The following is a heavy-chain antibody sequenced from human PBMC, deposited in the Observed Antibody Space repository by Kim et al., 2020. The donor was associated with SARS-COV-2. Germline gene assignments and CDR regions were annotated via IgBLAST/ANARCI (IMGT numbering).Heavy chain of an antibody. CDR1: GGSVSSGGYY. Sequence: SETLSLTCTVSGGSVSSGGYYWSWIRQHPGKGLEWIGYIYYTGSTYYNPSLKSRVTISVDSSKNQFSLNLSSVTAADTAVYYCARVIRGTWTTNRVYFDL. D-gene: IGHD3-10*01. CDR3: ARVIRGTWTTNRVYFDL. J-gene: IGHJ2*01. V-gene: IGHV4-31*03. CDR2: IYYTGST.